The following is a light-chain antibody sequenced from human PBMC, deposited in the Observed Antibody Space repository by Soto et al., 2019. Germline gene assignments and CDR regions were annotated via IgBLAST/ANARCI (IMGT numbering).Light chain of an antibody. CDR1: QRLLYSDGKTY. V-gene: IGKV2-30*01. CDR3: MQPIHWPFT. CDR2: QVS. J-gene: IGKJ3*01. Sequence: DVVLTQSPVSLPVTLGQPASISCRSSQRLLYSDGKTYLNWFHQRPGQSPRRLIYQVSIRDSGVPVRFSGSGSGTDFTLHISRVEAEDMGVYYCMQPIHWPFTFGPGTKVDIK.